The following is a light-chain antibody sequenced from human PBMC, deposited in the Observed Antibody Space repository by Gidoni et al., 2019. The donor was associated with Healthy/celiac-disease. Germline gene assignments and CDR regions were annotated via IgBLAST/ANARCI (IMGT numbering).Light chain of an antibody. J-gene: IGKJ5*01. CDR1: QSVSSN. Sequence: EIVMTQSPATLSVSPGERATLTCRASQSVSSNLAWYQQKTGEAPRHLIYGASTRATGIPARFSGSGSGTEFTITISSMQSEDFAVYYCQQYSNRPPITFGQGTRLDIK. CDR3: QQYSNRPPIT. CDR2: GAS. V-gene: IGKV3-15*01.